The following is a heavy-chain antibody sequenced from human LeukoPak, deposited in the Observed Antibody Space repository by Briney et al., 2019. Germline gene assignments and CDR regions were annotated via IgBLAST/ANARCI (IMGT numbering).Heavy chain of an antibody. Sequence: GESLKISCKGSGYSFTSYWIAWVRQMPGKGLEWMGSIYPGGSDTRYSPSFQGQVTISVDKSMSTAYLQWSSLKASDTAMYYCGRGARAAFDIWGQGTMVTVSS. D-gene: IGHD1-26*01. V-gene: IGHV5-51*01. CDR2: IYPGGSDT. CDR3: GRGARAAFDI. CDR1: GYSFTSYW. J-gene: IGHJ3*02.